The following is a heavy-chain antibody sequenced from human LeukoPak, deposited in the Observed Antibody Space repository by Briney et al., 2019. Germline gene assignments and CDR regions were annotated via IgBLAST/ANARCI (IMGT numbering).Heavy chain of an antibody. V-gene: IGHV4-38-2*02. CDR3: AGAELDYGGNSPPDYFDY. CDR1: GFSISSGYY. CDR2: IYHSGNT. D-gene: IGHD4-23*01. J-gene: IGHJ4*02. Sequence: PSETLSLTCTVSGFSISSGYYWGWIRPPPGKGLEWIGSIYHSGNTYYNPSLKSRLTISIDTSKNQFSLTLSSVTAADTAVYYCAGAELDYGGNSPPDYFDYWGQGTLVTVSS.